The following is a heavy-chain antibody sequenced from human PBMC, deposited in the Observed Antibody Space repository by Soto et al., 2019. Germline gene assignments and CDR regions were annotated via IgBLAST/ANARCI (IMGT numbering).Heavy chain of an antibody. D-gene: IGHD2-21*02. J-gene: IGHJ4*02. V-gene: IGHV1-46*03. Sequence: QVQLVQSGAEVKKPGASVKVSCKASGYTFTSYYMHWVRQAPGQGLEWMGIINPSGGSTSYAQKFLGGATITRHTSTSSVDMELSSLKSEDTAVYYCARSYCGGDCYCDQFDYWGQGTLVTVSS. CDR3: ARSYCGGDCYCDQFDY. CDR1: GYTFTSYY. CDR2: INPSGGST.